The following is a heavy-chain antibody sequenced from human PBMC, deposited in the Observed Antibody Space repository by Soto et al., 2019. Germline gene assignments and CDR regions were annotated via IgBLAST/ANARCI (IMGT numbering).Heavy chain of an antibody. Sequence: GGSLRLSXAGSGFTLSDHYIDWVRQAPGKGLEWVGRSRDKPQGYSTAYAASVKGRFTTSRDESKNSAYLQMNSLKTEDTAVYYCVRATYFSDSSGYTRCLDYWGQGTLVTVSS. CDR2: SRDKPQGYST. D-gene: IGHD3-22*01. CDR3: VRATYFSDSSGYTRCLDY. J-gene: IGHJ4*02. V-gene: IGHV3-72*01. CDR1: GFTLSDHY.